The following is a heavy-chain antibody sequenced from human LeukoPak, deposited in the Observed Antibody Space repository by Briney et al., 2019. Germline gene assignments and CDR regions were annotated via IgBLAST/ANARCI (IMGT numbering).Heavy chain of an antibody. Sequence: GGSLRLSCAASGFTFSSYAMSWVRQAPGKGLEWVSGLSGSGGSTYYADSVKGRFTISRDNSKNTLYLQMNSLRAEDTAVYYCAKASGYSYGYFDYWGQGTLVTVSS. CDR1: GFTFSSYA. CDR3: AKASGYSYGYFDY. D-gene: IGHD5-18*01. CDR2: LSGSGGST. J-gene: IGHJ4*02. V-gene: IGHV3-23*01.